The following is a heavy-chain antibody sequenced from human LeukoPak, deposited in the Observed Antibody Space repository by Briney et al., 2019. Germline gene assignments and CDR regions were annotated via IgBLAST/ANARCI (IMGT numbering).Heavy chain of an antibody. V-gene: IGHV3-7*01. J-gene: IGHJ3*01. D-gene: IGHD3-16*01. CDR2: ISPDGSEK. CDR1: GFTFSSYA. CDR3: ARYYDPPVGDAFDL. Sequence: GGSLRLSCAASGFTFSSYAMSWVRQAPGKGLEWVANISPDGSEKFYVDAVKGRFIISRDNGKNSLYLQLNSLRADDTAVYYCARYYDPPVGDAFDLWGQGTMVTVSS.